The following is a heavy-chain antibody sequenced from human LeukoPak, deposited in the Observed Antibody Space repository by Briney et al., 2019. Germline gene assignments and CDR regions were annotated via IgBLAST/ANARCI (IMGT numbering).Heavy chain of an antibody. CDR1: GFTFSSYW. Sequence: GGSLRLSCAVSGFTFSSYWMTWVRQAPGKGLEWVAKIKEDGGEKYYVDSVKGRFTVSRDNVKNSLFLQMNSLRVEDTAAYYCARLHSAVYYGDAFDIWGQGTMVTVSS. J-gene: IGHJ3*02. V-gene: IGHV3-7*03. CDR3: ARLHSAVYYGDAFDI. CDR2: IKEDGGEK. D-gene: IGHD3-10*01.